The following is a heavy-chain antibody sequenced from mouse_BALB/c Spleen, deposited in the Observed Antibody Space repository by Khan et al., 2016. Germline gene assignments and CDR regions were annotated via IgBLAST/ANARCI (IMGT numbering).Heavy chain of an antibody. CDR3: AYYGSIYYAMDY. CDR1: GYTFTSYW. CDR2: INPSTGYT. V-gene: IGHV1-7*01. D-gene: IGHD1-1*01. J-gene: IGHJ4*01. Sequence: QVRLQQSGAELAKPGASVKMSCKASGYTFTSYWMHWVKQRPGQGLEWIGYINPSTGYTEYNQKFKDKATLTADKSSSTAYMQLSILTSEDSAVYYCAYYGSIYYAMDYWGQGTSVTVSS.